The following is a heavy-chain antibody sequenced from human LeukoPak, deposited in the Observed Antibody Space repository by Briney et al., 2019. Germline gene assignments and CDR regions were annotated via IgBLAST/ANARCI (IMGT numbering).Heavy chain of an antibody. V-gene: IGHV4-59*01. CDR1: GGSISSYY. CDR3: ARGVTSPLDAFDI. CDR2: LYNSGST. Sequence: ASETLSLTCTVSGGSISSYYWNWLRQPPGKGLEWIGYLYNSGSTNYNPSLKSRLTISIDMSKNQLSLKLSSVTAADTAVYYCARGVTSPLDAFDIWGQGTMVTVSS. D-gene: IGHD3-10*01. J-gene: IGHJ3*02.